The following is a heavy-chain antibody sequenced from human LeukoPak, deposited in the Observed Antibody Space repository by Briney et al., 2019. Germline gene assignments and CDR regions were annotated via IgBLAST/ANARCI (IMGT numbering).Heavy chain of an antibody. Sequence: GGSLRLSCAASGFTYTKHAMHWVRQAPGKGLEWVAVISYDGSNKKYADSVKGRFTISRDNSKNTLYLQMNSLRAEDTAVYYCARTLIEYSVSSCYFDYWGQGTLVTVSS. J-gene: IGHJ4*02. CDR1: GFTYTKHA. CDR3: ARTLIEYSVSSCYFDY. V-gene: IGHV3-30*04. D-gene: IGHD6-6*01. CDR2: ISYDGSNK.